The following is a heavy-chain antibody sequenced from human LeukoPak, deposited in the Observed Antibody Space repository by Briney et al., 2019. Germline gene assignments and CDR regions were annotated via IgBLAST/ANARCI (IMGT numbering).Heavy chain of an antibody. CDR3: ARDQGLLSEDDAFDI. CDR2: ISSSSSYI. V-gene: IGHV3-21*01. Sequence: GGSLRLSCAASGFTFSSYSMNWVRQAPGKGLEWVSSISSSSSYIYYADSVKGRFTISRDNAENSLYLQMNSLRAEDTAVYYCARDQGLLSEDDAFDIWGQGTMVTVSS. D-gene: IGHD6-25*01. CDR1: GFTFSSYS. J-gene: IGHJ3*02.